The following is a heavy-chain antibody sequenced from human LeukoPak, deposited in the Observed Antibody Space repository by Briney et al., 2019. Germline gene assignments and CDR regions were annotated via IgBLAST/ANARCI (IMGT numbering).Heavy chain of an antibody. CDR2: IYYTGGA. Sequence: SETLSLTCTVSGGSIGSDYWTWIRQPPGKGLEYIGYIYYTGGANYNPSLKSRVTISVDTSKNQFSRKLSSVTAADTAVYFCAKYGNSGWVIDNWGQGTLVTVSS. J-gene: IGHJ4*02. CDR1: GGSIGSDY. CDR3: AKYGNSGWVIDN. D-gene: IGHD6-19*01. V-gene: IGHV4-59*08.